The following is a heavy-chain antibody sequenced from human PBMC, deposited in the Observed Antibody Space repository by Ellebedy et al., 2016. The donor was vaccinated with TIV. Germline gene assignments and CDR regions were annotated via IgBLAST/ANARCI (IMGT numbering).Heavy chain of an antibody. CDR1: GGSISTSNFY. J-gene: IGHJ4*01. CDR3: ARGYYNSGHYISPGE. CDR2: VYYSGTT. D-gene: IGHD3-3*01. Sequence: MPSETLSLTCTVSGGSISTSNFYWGWVRQPPGKGLEWIGTVYYSGTTQYNPSLKSRVTISVDTSRAQFSLKMTSVTAADTAVYYCARGYYNSGHYISPGEWGRGTLVTVSS. V-gene: IGHV4-39*07.